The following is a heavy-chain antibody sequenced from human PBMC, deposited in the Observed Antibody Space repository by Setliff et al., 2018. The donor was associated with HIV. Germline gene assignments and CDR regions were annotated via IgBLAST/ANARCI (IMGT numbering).Heavy chain of an antibody. J-gene: IGHJ5*02. D-gene: IGHD2-15*01. V-gene: IGHV1-18*01. CDR1: GYTFTSYG. CDR3: ARGYCGGGICYSPNWLDP. Sequence: ASVKVSCKASGYTFTSYGISWVRQAPGQGLEWMGWISAYNGNTNYAQKFRDRATLTTDTSTSTAYMELRSLTSDDTAVYYCARGYCGGGICYSPNWLDPWGQGTLVTVSS. CDR2: ISAYNGNT.